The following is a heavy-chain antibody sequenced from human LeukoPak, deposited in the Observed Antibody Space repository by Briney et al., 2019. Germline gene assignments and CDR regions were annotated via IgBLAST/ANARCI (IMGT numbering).Heavy chain of an antibody. CDR2: ISGSGGTT. CDR1: GFTFSSYA. V-gene: IGHV3-23*01. Sequence: GGSLRLSCAASGFTFSSYAMSWVRQAPGKWLEWVSGISGSGGTTNYADSVKGRFTISRNNTKNTLFLHMNSLRAEDTAVYFCAKRGVVIRVILVGFHKEAYYFDSWGQGALVTVSS. J-gene: IGHJ4*02. D-gene: IGHD3-22*01. CDR3: AKRGVVIRVILVGFHKEAYYFDS.